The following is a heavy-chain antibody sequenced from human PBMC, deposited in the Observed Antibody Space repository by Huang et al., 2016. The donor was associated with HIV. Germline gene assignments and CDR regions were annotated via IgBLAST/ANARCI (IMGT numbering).Heavy chain of an antibody. CDR2: INSDGSTT. CDR3: ARPPGDGSGFGYFDI. J-gene: IGHJ2*01. V-gene: IGHV3-74*01. Sequence: EVQLLESGGGLVPPGGSLRLSCAASGFTFMSYWMHWVRRAPGKGLVWGASINSDGSTTNYADSVKGRFSISRDNAKNTAYLQMNSLRAEDTAVYYCARPPGDGSGFGYFDIWGRDTLVTVSS. CDR1: GFTFMSYW. D-gene: IGHD3-22*01.